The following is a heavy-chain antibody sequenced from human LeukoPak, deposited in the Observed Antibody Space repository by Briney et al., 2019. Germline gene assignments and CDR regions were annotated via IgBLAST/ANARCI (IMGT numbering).Heavy chain of an antibody. Sequence: PSETLSLTRRVSGGSPTRINYKADSWGWIRQAPGKGLEWIASTYYSGSSTYYHPSLKGRITISVDASRNQFSLTLKSVTAADTAMYYCARHSTSGYLPYYFDFWGQGILVAVSS. J-gene: IGHJ4*02. V-gene: IGHV4-39*01. CDR1: GGSPTRINYKADS. CDR3: ARHSTSGYLPYYFDF. CDR2: TYYSGSST. D-gene: IGHD5-12*01.